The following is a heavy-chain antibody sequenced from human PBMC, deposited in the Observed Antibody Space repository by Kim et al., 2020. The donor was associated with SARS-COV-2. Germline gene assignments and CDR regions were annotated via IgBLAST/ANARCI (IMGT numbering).Heavy chain of an antibody. J-gene: IGHJ4*02. CDR3: AKGVATAIDY. CDR1: GYTFTSYA. CDR2: INAGNGNT. D-gene: IGHD3-10*01. V-gene: IGHV1-3*01. Sequence: ASVKVSCKASGYTFTSYAILWVRQAPGQGLEWMGWINAGNGNTKYSQKFQGRVTITRDTSATTAYMELSSLRSEDTAVYYCAKGVATAIDYWGQGTLVPV.